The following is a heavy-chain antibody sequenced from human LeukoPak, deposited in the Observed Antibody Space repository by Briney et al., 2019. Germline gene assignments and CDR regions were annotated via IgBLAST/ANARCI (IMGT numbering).Heavy chain of an antibody. CDR3: ARYGDYVGWFDP. V-gene: IGHV4-39*07. Sequence: SETLSLTCTVSGGSLSSSSYYWGWIRQPPGKGLEWIGSIYYSGSTYYNPSLKSRVTISVDTSKNQFSLKLSSVTAADTAVYYCARYGDYVGWFDPWGQGTLVTVSS. D-gene: IGHD4-17*01. CDR2: IYYSGST. J-gene: IGHJ5*02. CDR1: GGSLSSSSYY.